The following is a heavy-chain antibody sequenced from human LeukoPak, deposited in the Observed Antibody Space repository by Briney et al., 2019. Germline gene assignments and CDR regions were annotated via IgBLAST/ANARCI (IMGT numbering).Heavy chain of an antibody. V-gene: IGHV3-64D*09. CDR2: IDSDGGRT. D-gene: IGHD2-21*01. CDR3: VKGNLRGGNWCSPGGNWYSPDH. CDR1: GFTFSSYT. J-gene: IGHJ4*02. Sequence: PGGSLRLSCSASGFTFSSYTMHWVRQAPGKGLEYVSGIDSDGGRTYYGDSVKGRFTISRDNSKNTLYLQMSSLRVEDTAVYYCVKGNLRGGNWCSPGGNWYSPDHWGQGTLVTVSS.